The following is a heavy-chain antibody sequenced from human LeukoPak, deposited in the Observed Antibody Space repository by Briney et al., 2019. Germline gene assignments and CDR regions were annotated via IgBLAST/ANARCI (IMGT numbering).Heavy chain of an antibody. CDR2: LSSSGSAF. V-gene: IGHV3-48*03. Sequence: GGSLTLSCEDSGFTFRSYEMNWVRQAPGKGLEWIAYLSSSGSAFSYADSVKGRFTIARDNSKNTLYLQMNSLRAEDTAVYYCARDPRQWLVSFRAFDIWGQGTMVTVSS. CDR3: ARDPRQWLVSFRAFDI. J-gene: IGHJ3*02. D-gene: IGHD6-19*01. CDR1: GFTFRSYE.